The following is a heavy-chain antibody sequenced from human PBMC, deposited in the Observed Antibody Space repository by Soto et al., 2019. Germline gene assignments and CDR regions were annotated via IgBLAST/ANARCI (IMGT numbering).Heavy chain of an antibody. D-gene: IGHD2-2*01. Sequence: TSETLSLPCSVPGGSISSYYWSWIRQPPGEGLEWNGYIYYSGSTNYNPSLKSRVTISVDTSKNQFSLKLSSVTAADTAVYYCARAPIVVVPAAMVAFDIWGQGTMVTVSS. CDR2: IYYSGST. V-gene: IGHV4-59*01. CDR1: GGSISSYY. CDR3: ARAPIVVVPAAMVAFDI. J-gene: IGHJ3*02.